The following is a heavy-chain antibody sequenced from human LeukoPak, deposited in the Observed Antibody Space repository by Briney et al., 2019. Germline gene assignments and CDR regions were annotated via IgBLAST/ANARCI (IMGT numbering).Heavy chain of an antibody. D-gene: IGHD5-12*01. Sequence: EWVGYIYYSGSTNYNPSLESRVTISVDTSKNQFSLKLSSVTAADTAVYYCARWVATPYYFDYWGQGTLVTVSS. V-gene: IGHV4-59*01. CDR2: IYYSGST. J-gene: IGHJ4*02. CDR3: ARWVATPYYFDY.